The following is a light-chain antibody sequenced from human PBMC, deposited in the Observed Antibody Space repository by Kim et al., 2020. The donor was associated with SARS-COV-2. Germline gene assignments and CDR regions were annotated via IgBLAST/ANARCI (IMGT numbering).Light chain of an antibody. V-gene: IGKV1-39*01. CDR2: GAS. CDR1: QTINIY. J-gene: IGKJ4*01. Sequence: DIQMTQSPSSLSASIGDRVTITCRASQTINIYLSWYQHKPGKAPTLLIYGASTLHRGVPSRFRGSGSGTEFTLTISNLQPEDFATYSCQQTYNIPLTFGGGTKVEI. CDR3: QQTYNIPLT.